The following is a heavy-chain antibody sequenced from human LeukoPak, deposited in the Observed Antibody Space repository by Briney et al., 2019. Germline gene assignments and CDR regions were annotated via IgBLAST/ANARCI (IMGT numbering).Heavy chain of an antibody. CDR2: INPSGGST. J-gene: IGHJ3*02. CDR3: ARDLGSSSWYQGNAFDI. V-gene: IGHV1-46*01. CDR1: GYTFTSYY. Sequence: ASVKVSCKASGYTFTSYYMHWVRQAPGQGLEWMGIINPSGGSTSYAQKFQGRVTMTRDTSTSTVYMELSSLRSEDTAVYYCARDLGSSSWYQGNAFDIWGQGTMVTVSS. D-gene: IGHD6-13*01.